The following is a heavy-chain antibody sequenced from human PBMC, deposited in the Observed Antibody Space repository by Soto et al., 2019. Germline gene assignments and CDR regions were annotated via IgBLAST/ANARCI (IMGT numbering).Heavy chain of an antibody. D-gene: IGHD3-16*01. Sequence: PXVPLKISCKGFGYSFTSYWIGWVRQMPGKGLEWMGIIYPGDPETRYSPSLQGQVTISADKSISTAYLQRRSLKASDTAMYYCARRGDGMDVWGQGTTVTASS. J-gene: IGHJ6*02. V-gene: IGHV5-51*01. CDR3: ARRGDGMDV. CDR1: GYSFTSYW. CDR2: IYPGDPET.